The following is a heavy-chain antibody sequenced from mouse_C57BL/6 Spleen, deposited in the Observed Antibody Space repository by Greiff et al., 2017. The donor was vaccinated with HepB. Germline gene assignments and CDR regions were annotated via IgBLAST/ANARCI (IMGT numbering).Heavy chain of an antibody. Sequence: VQLQQSGAELVRPGASVKLSCKASGYTFTDYYINWVKQRPGQGLEWIARIYPGSGNTYYNEKFKGKATLTAEKSSSTAYMQLSSLTSEYSAVYFCARSDYYGPYFDYWGQGTTLTVSS. D-gene: IGHD1-1*01. CDR2: IYPGSGNT. V-gene: IGHV1-76*01. J-gene: IGHJ2*01. CDR1: GYTFTDYY. CDR3: ARSDYYGPYFDY.